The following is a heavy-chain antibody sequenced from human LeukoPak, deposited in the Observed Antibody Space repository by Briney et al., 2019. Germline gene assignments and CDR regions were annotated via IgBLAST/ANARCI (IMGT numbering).Heavy chain of an antibody. Sequence: PGGSLRLSCAASGFTFSSYWMTWVRQAPGKGLEWVAHVKPDGSEKSYVDSVKGRFTISRDNAQNSLYLQMNSLRAEDTAVYYCARSNGYFDYWGQGTLVTVSS. V-gene: IGHV3-7*01. D-gene: IGHD2-8*01. J-gene: IGHJ4*02. CDR2: VKPDGSEK. CDR3: ARSNGYFDY. CDR1: GFTFSSYW.